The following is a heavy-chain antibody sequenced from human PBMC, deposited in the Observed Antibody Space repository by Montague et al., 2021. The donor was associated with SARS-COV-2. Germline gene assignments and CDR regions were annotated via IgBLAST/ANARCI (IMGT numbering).Heavy chain of an antibody. J-gene: IGHJ5*02. CDR3: AADYGERDWFDP. CDR1: GGSISSSSYY. Sequence: SETLSLTCTVSGGSISSSSYYWGWIRQPPGKGLEWIGSIYYSGSTYYNPSLKSRVTISVDTSKNQFSLKLSSVTAADTAVYYCAADYGERDWFDPWGQGTLSPSPQ. D-gene: IGHD4-17*01. V-gene: IGHV4-39*01. CDR2: IYYSGST.